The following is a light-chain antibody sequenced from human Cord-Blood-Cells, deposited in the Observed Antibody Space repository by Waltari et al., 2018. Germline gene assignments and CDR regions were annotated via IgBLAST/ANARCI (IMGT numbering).Light chain of an antibody. V-gene: IGLV2-11*01. CDR3: CSYAGSYTYV. CDR1: SSDVGGYNY. Sequence: QSALTQPRSVSGSPGPSVIISCPGTSSDVGGYNYVSWYQQHPGKAPKLMIDDVSKRPSGVPDRFSGSKSGNTASLTISGLQAEDEADYYCCSYAGSYTYVFGTGTKVTVL. J-gene: IGLJ1*01. CDR2: DVS.